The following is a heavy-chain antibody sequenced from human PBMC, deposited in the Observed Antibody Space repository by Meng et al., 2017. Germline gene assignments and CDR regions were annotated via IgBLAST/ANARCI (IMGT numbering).Heavy chain of an antibody. CDR1: GGTFSSYA. J-gene: IGHJ5*02. CDR3: SRKTGDVITNENWFDP. CDR2: IIPIFGTA. D-gene: IGHD1-1*01. V-gene: IGHV1-69*06. Sequence: SVKVSCKASGGTFSSYAISWVRQAPGQGLEWMGGIIPIFGTANYAQKFQGRVTITADKSTSTAYMELISLRSEDTAVYYCSRKTGDVITNENWFDPWGQGTLVTVSS.